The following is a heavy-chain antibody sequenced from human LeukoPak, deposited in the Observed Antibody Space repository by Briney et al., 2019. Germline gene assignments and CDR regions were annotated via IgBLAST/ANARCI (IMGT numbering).Heavy chain of an antibody. CDR2: IYYSGST. D-gene: IGHD3-9*01. V-gene: IGHV4-59*01. CDR3: AREAPYYDILTGYGYYYMDV. Sequence: SETLSLTCTVSGGSISSYYWSWIRQPPGKGLEWIGYIYYSGSTNYNPSLKSRVTISVDTSKNQFSLKLSSVTAADTAVYYCAREAPYYDILTGYGYYYMDVWGKGTTVTVSS. CDR1: GGSISSYY. J-gene: IGHJ6*03.